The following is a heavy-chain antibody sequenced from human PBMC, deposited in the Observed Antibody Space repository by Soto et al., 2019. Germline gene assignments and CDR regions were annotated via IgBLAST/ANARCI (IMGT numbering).Heavy chain of an antibody. CDR3: AKEGDFWSLDF. D-gene: IGHD3-3*01. CDR2: ISSFSNYM. V-gene: IGHV3-21*01. Sequence: GGSLRLSCAVSGFTFNSYSMNWVRQAPGKGLEWVSSISSFSNYMYYTDSVKGRFTISRDNSRNTLYLQMNSLRSEDTAVYFCAKEGDFWSLDFWGQGSLVTVSS. J-gene: IGHJ4*02. CDR1: GFTFNSYS.